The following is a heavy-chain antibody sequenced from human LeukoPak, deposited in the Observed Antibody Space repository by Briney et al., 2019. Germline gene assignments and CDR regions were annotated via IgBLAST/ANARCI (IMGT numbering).Heavy chain of an antibody. Sequence: GESLQISCQTSGYNFPDYWIGWVRQMPGKGLEWMGIIYPGDSDTRYSPSFQGQVTISADKSISTAYLQWSSLKASDTAMYYCATLIAAAGPPWAFDIWGQGTMVTVSS. CDR3: ATLIAAAGPPWAFDI. CDR1: GYNFPDYW. D-gene: IGHD6-13*01. J-gene: IGHJ3*02. V-gene: IGHV5-51*01. CDR2: IYPGDSDT.